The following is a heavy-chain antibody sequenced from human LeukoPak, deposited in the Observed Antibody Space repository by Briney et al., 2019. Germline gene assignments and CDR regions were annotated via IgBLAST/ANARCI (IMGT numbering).Heavy chain of an antibody. Sequence: GGSLRLSCAASGFTFSSYAMSWVRQAPGKGLEWVSAISGSGGSTYYADSVKGRFTLSRDNSKNTLYLQMNSLRAEDTAVYYCAGYGSGRPNHWFDPWGQGTLVTVSS. CDR1: GFTFSSYA. D-gene: IGHD3-10*01. CDR3: AGYGSGRPNHWFDP. V-gene: IGHV3-23*01. CDR2: ISGSGGST. J-gene: IGHJ5*02.